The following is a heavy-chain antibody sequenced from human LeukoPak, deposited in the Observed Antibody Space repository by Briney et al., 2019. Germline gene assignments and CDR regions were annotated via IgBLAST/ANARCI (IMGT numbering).Heavy chain of an antibody. CDR3: ARGPQVLLWFGATLTYRRDYYFDY. J-gene: IGHJ4*02. CDR2: MNPNRGNT. D-gene: IGHD3-10*01. CDR1: GYTFTSYD. Sequence: ASVKVSCKASGYTFTSYDINWVRQATGQGLEWMGWMNPNRGNTGYAQKFQGRVTMTRNTSISTAYMELSSLRSEDTAVYYCARGPQVLLWFGATLTYRRDYYFDYWGQGTLVTVSS. V-gene: IGHV1-8*01.